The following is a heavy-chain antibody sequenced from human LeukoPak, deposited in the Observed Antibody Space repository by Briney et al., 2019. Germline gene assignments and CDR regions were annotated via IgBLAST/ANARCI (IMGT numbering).Heavy chain of an antibody. Sequence: PGGSLRLSCGASGFTFSGCSKNWVRQAPGKGLEWVSSISTSSSYIYYADSVKGRFTISRDNAKKSLYLQMNSLRAEDTAVYYCARGRAVVAASDNWFDPWGQGTLVTVSS. CDR1: GFTFSGCS. CDR3: ARGRAVVAASDNWFDP. D-gene: IGHD2-15*01. J-gene: IGHJ5*02. V-gene: IGHV3-21*01. CDR2: ISTSSSYI.